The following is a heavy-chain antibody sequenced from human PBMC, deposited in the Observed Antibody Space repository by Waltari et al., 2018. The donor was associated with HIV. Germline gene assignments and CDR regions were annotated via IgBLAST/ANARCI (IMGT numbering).Heavy chain of an antibody. CDR3: ARVNPLPSGYSSSLYWFDP. CDR1: GGSISSYY. J-gene: IGHJ5*02. Sequence: QVQLQESGPGLVKPSETLSLTCTVSGGSISSYYWSWIRQPPGKGLEWIGYIYYSGSTNYNPSLKSRVTISVDTSKNQFSLKLSSVTAADTAVYYCARVNPLPSGYSSSLYWFDPWGQGTLVTVSS. D-gene: IGHD6-13*01. V-gene: IGHV4-59*01. CDR2: IYYSGST.